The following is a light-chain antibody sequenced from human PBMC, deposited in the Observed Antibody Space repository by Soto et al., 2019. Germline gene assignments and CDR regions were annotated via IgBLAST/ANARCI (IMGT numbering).Light chain of an antibody. Sequence: DIQMTHSPSTLSASVEDRVTITCRASQSISSWLAWYQQKPGKAPKLLIYDASSLESGVPSRFSGSGSGTEFTLTISSLQPDDFATYYCQHYNSYSTFGQGTKVDIK. CDR3: QHYNSYST. CDR1: QSISSW. J-gene: IGKJ1*01. CDR2: DAS. V-gene: IGKV1-5*01.